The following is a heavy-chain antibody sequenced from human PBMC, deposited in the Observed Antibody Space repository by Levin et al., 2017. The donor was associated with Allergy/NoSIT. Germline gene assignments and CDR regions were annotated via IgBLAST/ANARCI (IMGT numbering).Heavy chain of an antibody. D-gene: IGHD6-19*01. CDR1: GGTFSSYA. CDR2: IIPIFGTA. V-gene: IGHV1-69*06. Sequence: SVKVSCKASGGTFSSYAISWVRQAPGQGLEWMGGIIPIFGTANYAQKFQGRVTITADKSTSTAYMELSSLRSEDTAVYYCARVPGSSGWYRGAFDIWGQGTMVTVSS. J-gene: IGHJ3*02. CDR3: ARVPGSSGWYRGAFDI.